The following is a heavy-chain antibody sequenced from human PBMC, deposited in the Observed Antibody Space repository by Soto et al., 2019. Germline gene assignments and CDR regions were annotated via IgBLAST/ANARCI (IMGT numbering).Heavy chain of an antibody. D-gene: IGHD3-3*01. V-gene: IGHV3-23*01. J-gene: IGHJ6*03. CDR1: GFTFSSYG. Sequence: PGGSLRLSCAASGFTFSSYGMSWVRQAPGKGLEWVSVISGSGDNTHYADSVKGRFTISRDNSKNTLYLEMNSLRAEDTAVYYCAKDRRDFWSGNYYYYYYMDVWGKGTTVTVSS. CDR3: AKDRRDFWSGNYYYYYYMDV. CDR2: ISGSGDNT.